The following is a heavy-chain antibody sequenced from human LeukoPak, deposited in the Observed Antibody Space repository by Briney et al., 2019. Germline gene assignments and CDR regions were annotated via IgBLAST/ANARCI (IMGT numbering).Heavy chain of an antibody. CDR1: GGSISSGGYS. J-gene: IGHJ4*02. Sequence: SQTLSLTCAVSGGSISSGGYSWSWLRQPPGKGLEWIGYIYHSGSTYYNPSLKSRVTISVDRSKNQFSLKLSSVTAADTAVYYCARGETYYFDYWGQGTLVTVSS. CDR3: ARGETYYFDY. V-gene: IGHV4-30-2*01. CDR2: IYHSGST. D-gene: IGHD1-26*01.